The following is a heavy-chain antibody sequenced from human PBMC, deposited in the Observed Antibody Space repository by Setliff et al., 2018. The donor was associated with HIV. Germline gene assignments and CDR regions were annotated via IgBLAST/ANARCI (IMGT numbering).Heavy chain of an antibody. Sequence: GESLKISCKGSGYIFRNYWIAWVRQMPGKGLEWMGLVYPADSNTIYSPSFQHQVTISADKSFSTAFLQWSDVKASDSGIYFCARLGGSFGIPHFDFWGQGTPVTVSS. J-gene: IGHJ4*02. CDR2: VYPADSNT. CDR1: GYIFRNYW. CDR3: ARLGGSFGIPHFDF. D-gene: IGHD3-3*02. V-gene: IGHV5-51*01.